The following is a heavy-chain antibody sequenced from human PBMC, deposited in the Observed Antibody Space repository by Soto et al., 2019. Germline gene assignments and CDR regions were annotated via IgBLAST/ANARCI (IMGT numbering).Heavy chain of an antibody. CDR1: GFTFSSYE. J-gene: IGHJ6*02. V-gene: IGHV3-48*03. CDR3: ARDPYYDFWSDYYYGMDV. Sequence: GGSLRLSCAASGFTFSSYEMNWVRQAPGKGLEWVSYISSSGSTIYYADSVKGRFTISRDNAKNSLYLQMNSLRAEDTAVYYCARDPYYDFWSDYYYGMDVWGQGTTVTVSS. D-gene: IGHD3-3*01. CDR2: ISSSGSTI.